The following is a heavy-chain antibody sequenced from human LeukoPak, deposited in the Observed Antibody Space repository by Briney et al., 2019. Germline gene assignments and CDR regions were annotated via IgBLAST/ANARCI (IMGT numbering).Heavy chain of an antibody. CDR1: GGSFSGYY. J-gene: IGHJ3*02. CDR2: INHSGST. CDR3: ARVLRAFDI. V-gene: IGHV4-34*01. Sequence: SETLSLTCAVYGGSFSGYYRSWIRQPPGKGLEWIGEINHSGSTNYNPSLKSRVTISVDTSKNQFSLKLSSVTAADTAVYYCARVLRAFDIWGQGTMVTVSS.